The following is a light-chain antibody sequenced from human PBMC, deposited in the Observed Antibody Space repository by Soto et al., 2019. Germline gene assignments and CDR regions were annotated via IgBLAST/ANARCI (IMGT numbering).Light chain of an antibody. CDR1: QTVSISH. V-gene: IGKV3-20*01. J-gene: IGKJ4*01. Sequence: EIVLTQSPGTLSLSPGERATLSCRASQTVSISHLAWYQQKPGQAPRLVIYGATSRATGIPDRFSGSGSGTDFTLTISRLEPEDFAVYYCQQYGSSPPLTFGGGNRVEIK. CDR2: GAT. CDR3: QQYGSSPPLT.